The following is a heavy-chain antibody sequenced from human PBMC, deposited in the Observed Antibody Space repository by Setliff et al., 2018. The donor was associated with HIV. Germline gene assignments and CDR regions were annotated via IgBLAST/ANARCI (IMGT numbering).Heavy chain of an antibody. CDR2: IYISGST. CDR3: ARDRSSGWSKDWFDT. Sequence: PSETLSLTCTVSGGSISSGSYYWNWIRQPAGKGLEWIGRIYISGSTNYNPSFNSRVTMSVDTSKNQFSLRLTSVTAADTAMYHRARDRSSGWSKDWFDTWGQGILVTVSS. J-gene: IGHJ5*02. CDR1: GGSISSGSYY. V-gene: IGHV4-61*02. D-gene: IGHD6-19*01.